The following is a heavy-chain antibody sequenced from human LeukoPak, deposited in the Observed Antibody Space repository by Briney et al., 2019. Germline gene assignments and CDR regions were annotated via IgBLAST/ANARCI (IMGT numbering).Heavy chain of an antibody. CDR3: ARVYYSSSYDYWYFDL. J-gene: IGHJ2*01. V-gene: IGHV4-61*02. CDR2: ISSSGST. CDR1: GDSISSGDYY. Sequence: PSETLSLTCTVSGDSISSGDYYWSWIRQPAGKGLEWIGRISSSGSTNYNPSLKSRVTISVDTSKNQFPLKLSSVTAADTAVYFCARVYYSSSYDYWYFDLWGRGTLVTVSS. D-gene: IGHD6-13*01.